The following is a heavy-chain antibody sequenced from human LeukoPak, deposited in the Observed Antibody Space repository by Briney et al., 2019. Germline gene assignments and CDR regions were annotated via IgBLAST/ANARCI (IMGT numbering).Heavy chain of an antibody. CDR1: GFTFSTYN. CDR3: ARDPYSGNYGDYYYYYMDV. J-gene: IGHJ6*03. Sequence: PGGSLRLSCAASGFTFSTYNMNWVRQAAGKGREWLASINCSSSYISQAASGKGRFSISRDNAKSSLYLQMNSLRDEDTAVYYCARDPYSGNYGDYYYYYMDVWGKGTTVTISS. D-gene: IGHD1-26*01. CDR2: INCSSSYI. V-gene: IGHV3-21*01.